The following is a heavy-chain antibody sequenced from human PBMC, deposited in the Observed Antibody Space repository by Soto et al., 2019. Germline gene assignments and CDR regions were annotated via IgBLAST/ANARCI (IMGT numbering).Heavy chain of an antibody. CDR3: VRDELDCTRGVCYTAYYFDY. V-gene: IGHV1-18*04. Sequence: ASVKVSCKASGYTFTTYGISWVRQAPGQGLEWMGWISTYNGNTIYAQNLQGRVTVTTDTSTNTAYMELRSLRSDDTAVYYCVRDELDCTRGVCYTAYYFDYWGQGTMVTVSS. J-gene: IGHJ4*02. CDR1: GYTFTTYG. CDR2: ISTYNGNT. D-gene: IGHD2-8*01.